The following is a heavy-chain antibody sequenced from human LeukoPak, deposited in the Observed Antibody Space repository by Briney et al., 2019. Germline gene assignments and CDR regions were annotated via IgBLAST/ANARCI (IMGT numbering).Heavy chain of an antibody. CDR1: GGSISSSSYY. D-gene: IGHD3-10*01. CDR3: ASAVSGADDY. V-gene: IGHV4-39*01. CDR2: IYYSGST. J-gene: IGHJ4*02. Sequence: SETLSLTCTVSGGSISSSSYYWGWIRQPPGKGLEWIGSIYYSGSTYYNPSLKSRVTISVDTSKNQFSLKLSSVTAADTAVCYCASAVSGADDYWGQGTLVTVSS.